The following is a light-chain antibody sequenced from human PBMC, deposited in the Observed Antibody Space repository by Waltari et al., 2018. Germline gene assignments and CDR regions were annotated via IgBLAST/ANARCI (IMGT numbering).Light chain of an antibody. CDR3: SSFAGSNNYV. J-gene: IGLJ1*01. CDR2: EVR. Sequence: QSALTQPPSASGSPGQSVPISCPGTSSDVGGYNYASWYQQHPGQPPKHILYEVRKRPSGVPDRFSGSKSGNTASLTVSGLQAEDEADYYCSSFAGSNNYVFGTGTKVTVL. CDR1: SSDVGGYNY. V-gene: IGLV2-8*01.